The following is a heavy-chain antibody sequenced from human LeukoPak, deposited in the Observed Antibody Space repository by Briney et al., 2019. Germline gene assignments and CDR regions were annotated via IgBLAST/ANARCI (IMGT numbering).Heavy chain of an antibody. CDR3: ASDDYGDLVNAFDI. V-gene: IGHV4-61*01. J-gene: IGHJ3*02. D-gene: IGHD4-17*01. Sequence: SETLSLTCTVSGGSVNSGTYYWSWIRQPPGKGLEWIGYISYSGSTNYNPSLKSRVTISADTSKNQFSLKVNSVTAADTAVYYCASDDYGDLVNAFDIWGQGTMVTVSS. CDR1: GGSVNSGTYY. CDR2: ISYSGST.